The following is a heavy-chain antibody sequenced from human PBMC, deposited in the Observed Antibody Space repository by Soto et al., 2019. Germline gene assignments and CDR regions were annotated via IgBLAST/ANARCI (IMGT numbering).Heavy chain of an antibody. CDR2: ISYDGSNK. J-gene: IGHJ6*02. Sequence: LRLSCAASGFTFSSYVMHWVRQAPGKGLEWVAVISYDGSNKYYADSVKGRFTISRDNSKHTLYLQMNSLRPEDTAVYYCAKDLEGYCTTTSCYTYFGLDVWGQGTTVTVSS. CDR3: AKDLEGYCTTTSCYTYFGLDV. CDR1: GFTFSSYV. D-gene: IGHD2-2*01. V-gene: IGHV3-30*18.